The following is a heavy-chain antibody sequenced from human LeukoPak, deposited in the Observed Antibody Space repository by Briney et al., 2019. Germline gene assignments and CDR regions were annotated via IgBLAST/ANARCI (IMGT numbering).Heavy chain of an antibody. D-gene: IGHD2-21*02. CDR1: GYTFTGYY. Sequence: ASVTVSCTASGYTFTGYYMHWVRHGPGQGLEWVGRSNPNSGGTNYAQKCQGRVTMTSDTSISTAYRELSRLRSDDTAVYYCASSYCGGDCWGGTFDYWGQGTLVTVSS. V-gene: IGHV1-2*06. J-gene: IGHJ4*02. CDR3: ASSYCGGDCWGGTFDY. CDR2: SNPNSGGT.